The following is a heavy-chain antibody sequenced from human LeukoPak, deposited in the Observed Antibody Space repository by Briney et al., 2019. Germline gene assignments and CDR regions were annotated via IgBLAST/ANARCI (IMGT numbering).Heavy chain of an antibody. D-gene: IGHD6-19*01. V-gene: IGHV1-69*05. CDR1: GGTFISYA. J-gene: IGHJ4*02. CDR3: ARALRDRSSGWYGYSLYFDY. Sequence: SVKVSCKESGGTFISYAISWVRQANGQGHEWMGGIIPIFGTANYAQKFQGRVTMTTDESTTTAYMELSSLRSEDTAVYYCARALRDRSSGWYGYSLYFDYWGQGTLVTVSS. CDR2: IIPIFGTA.